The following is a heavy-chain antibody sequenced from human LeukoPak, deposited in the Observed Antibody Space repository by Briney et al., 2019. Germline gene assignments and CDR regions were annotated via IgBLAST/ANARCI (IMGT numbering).Heavy chain of an antibody. D-gene: IGHD3-22*01. CDR2: LTNSGGSGGVT. V-gene: IGHV3-23*01. CDR3: AKAMSTDHYDSRGFYRVDFDS. CDR1: GFTFSTYA. Sequence: GGSPRLSCAASGFTFSTYAMSWVRQAPGKGLEWVSTLTNSGGSGGVTYYADSVKGRFIISRDNSKSTLYLQLSSQRAEDTAVYYCAKAMSTDHYDSRGFYRVDFDSWGQGTLVTVSS. J-gene: IGHJ4*02.